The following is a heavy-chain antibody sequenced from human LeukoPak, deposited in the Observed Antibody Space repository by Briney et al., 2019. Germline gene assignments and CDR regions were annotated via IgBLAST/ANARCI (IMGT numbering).Heavy chain of an antibody. D-gene: IGHD3-22*01. J-gene: IGHJ1*01. Sequence: SQTLSLTCTVSGGSISSGDYYWSWIRQPPGKGLEWIGYIYYSGSTYYNPSLKSRVSISIDTSNNQFSLTLNSVTAADTALYFCARRRYYDSTGYLDWGQGTLVTVSS. CDR2: IYYSGST. CDR1: GGSISSGDYY. V-gene: IGHV4-30-4*08. CDR3: ARRRYYDSTGYLD.